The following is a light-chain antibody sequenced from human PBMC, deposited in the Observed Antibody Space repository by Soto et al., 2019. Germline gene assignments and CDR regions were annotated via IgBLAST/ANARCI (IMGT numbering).Light chain of an antibody. CDR3: LSYTSANTRV. V-gene: IGLV2-14*01. CDR2: EVN. Sequence: QSVLTQPVSVSASPGQSITISCTGTSSDVGGYKFVSWYQHHPGKAPKLMIYEVNNRPSGVSNRFSGSKSGNTASLTISGLQPEDEAAYYCLSYTSANTRVFGGGTKVTVL. CDR1: SSDVGGYKF. J-gene: IGLJ3*02.